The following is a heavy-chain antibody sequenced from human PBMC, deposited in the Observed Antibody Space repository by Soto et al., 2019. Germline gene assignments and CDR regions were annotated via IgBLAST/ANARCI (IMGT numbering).Heavy chain of an antibody. V-gene: IGHV3-48*01. CDR1: GFTFSSYS. D-gene: IGHD7-27*01. Sequence: GGSLRLSCAASGFTFSSYSMNWVRQAPGKGLEWVSYISSSSSTIYYADSVKGRFTISRDNAKNSLYLQMNNLRAEDTAVYYCAREYWGSLYWGQGTLVTVSS. J-gene: IGHJ4*02. CDR2: ISSSSSTI. CDR3: AREYWGSLY.